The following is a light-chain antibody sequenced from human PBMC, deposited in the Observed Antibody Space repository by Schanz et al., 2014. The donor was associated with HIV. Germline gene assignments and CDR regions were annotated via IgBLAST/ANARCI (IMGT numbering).Light chain of an antibody. CDR3: TSYASTSTVV. J-gene: IGLJ2*01. CDR1: SSDVGSYNF. Sequence: QSALTQPASVSGSPGQSITISCTGTSSDVGSYNFVSWYQEHPGKAPKLLIYEVTKRPSGVSGRFSGSKSGNTASLTVSGLQAEDEANYYCTSYASTSTVVFGGGTKLTVL. V-gene: IGLV2-14*02. CDR2: EVT.